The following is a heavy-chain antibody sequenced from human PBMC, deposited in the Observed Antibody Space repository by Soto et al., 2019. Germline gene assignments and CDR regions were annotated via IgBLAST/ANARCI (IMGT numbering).Heavy chain of an antibody. Sequence: PSETLSLTCTVSGGSISSSSYYWGWIRQPPGKGLEWIGSIYYSGSTYYNPSLKSRVTISVDTSKNQFSLKLSSVTAADTAVYYCARQEGYYDSSGIVDYWGQGTLVTVSS. CDR1: GGSISSSSYY. CDR2: IYYSGST. CDR3: ARQEGYYDSSGIVDY. V-gene: IGHV4-39*01. J-gene: IGHJ4*02. D-gene: IGHD3-22*01.